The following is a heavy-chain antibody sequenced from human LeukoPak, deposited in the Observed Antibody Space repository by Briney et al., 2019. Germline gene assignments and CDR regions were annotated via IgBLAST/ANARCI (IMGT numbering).Heavy chain of an antibody. Sequence: SVTVSCKASGGTFSSYAISWVRQAPGQGLEWMGGIIPIFGTANYAQMFQGRVTITADESTSTAYMELSSLRSEDTAVYYCQTVTTSDAFDIWGQGTMVTVSS. V-gene: IGHV1-69*01. CDR1: GGTFSSYA. CDR2: IIPIFGTA. J-gene: IGHJ3*02. D-gene: IGHD4-17*01. CDR3: QTVTTSDAFDI.